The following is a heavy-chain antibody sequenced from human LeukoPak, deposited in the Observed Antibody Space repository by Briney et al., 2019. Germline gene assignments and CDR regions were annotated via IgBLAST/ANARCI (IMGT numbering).Heavy chain of an antibody. D-gene: IGHD4-17*01. V-gene: IGHV3-30*01. J-gene: IGHJ4*02. Sequence: GRSLRLSCAASGFTFSSYAMHWVRQAPGEGLEWVAVISYDGSNKYYADSVKGRFTISRDNSKNTLYLQMNSLRAEDTAVYYCARARAIYGDYRRALDYWGQGTLVTVSS. CDR2: ISYDGSNK. CDR3: ARARAIYGDYRRALDY. CDR1: GFTFSSYA.